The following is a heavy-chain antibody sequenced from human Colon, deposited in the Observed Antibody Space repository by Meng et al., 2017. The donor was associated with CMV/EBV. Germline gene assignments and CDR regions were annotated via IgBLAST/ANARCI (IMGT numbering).Heavy chain of an antibody. Sequence: VQLVASGGGLVKPGGSLRLSCTTSGFTFSSHSMNWVRQAPGKGLEWVSSSSRSSTHIYNLDSVKGRFTISRDNARNSLYLQMNSLGAEDTAVYYCAREEVGEMAVFDNWGQGTLVTVSS. CDR2: SSRSSTHI. J-gene: IGHJ4*02. CDR1: GFTFSSHS. CDR3: AREEVGEMAVFDN. V-gene: IGHV3-21*02. D-gene: IGHD5-24*01.